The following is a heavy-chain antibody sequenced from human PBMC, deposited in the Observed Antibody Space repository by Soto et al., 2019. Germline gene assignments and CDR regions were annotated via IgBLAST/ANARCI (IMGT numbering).Heavy chain of an antibody. V-gene: IGHV4-30-4*01. CDR2: IYDSGSS. Sequence: SETLSLTCTVSGASITSGDYFWSWIRQSPGKGLEWIGYIYDSGSSYYNPSLKSRVTMSVDTSKNQFSLKVTSVTAADTAVYYCAREKGYISGPKNFDYWGQGTLVTVSS. CDR1: GASITSGDYF. CDR3: AREKGYISGPKNFDY. D-gene: IGHD5-12*01. J-gene: IGHJ4*02.